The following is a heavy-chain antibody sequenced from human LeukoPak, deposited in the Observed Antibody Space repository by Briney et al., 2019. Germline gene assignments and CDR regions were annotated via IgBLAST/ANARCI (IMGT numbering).Heavy chain of an antibody. CDR2: ISYGGTNK. J-gene: IGHJ4*02. D-gene: IGHD7-27*01. Sequence: GWSLRLSCAASGFTFSSYAVHWVRQAPGKGLEWVAFISYGGTNKFYADSVKGRFTISRDNSDNTLYLQMKSLRPDDTAAFYCARGAPAGANFDYWGQGTLVTVSS. CDR1: GFTFSSYA. CDR3: ARGAPAGANFDY. V-gene: IGHV3-30-3*01.